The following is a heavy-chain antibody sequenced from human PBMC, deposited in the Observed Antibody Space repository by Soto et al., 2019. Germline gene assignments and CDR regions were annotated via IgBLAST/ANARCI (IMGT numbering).Heavy chain of an antibody. J-gene: IGHJ4*02. D-gene: IGHD3-22*01. V-gene: IGHV1-18*04. CDR1: GYTFTSYG. CDR2: ISAYNGNT. Sequence: ASVKVSCKASGYTFTSYGISWVRQAPGQGLEWMGWISAYNGNTNYAQKLQGRVTTTTDTSTSTAYMELRSLRSDDTAVYYCARSVGYYYDSSGYSRVGYFDYWGQGTLVTVSS. CDR3: ARSVGYYYDSSGYSRVGYFDY.